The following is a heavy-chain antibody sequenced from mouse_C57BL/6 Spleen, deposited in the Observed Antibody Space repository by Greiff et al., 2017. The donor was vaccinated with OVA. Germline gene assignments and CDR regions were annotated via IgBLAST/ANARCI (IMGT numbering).Heavy chain of an antibody. Sequence: VQLQQPGAELVRPGSSVKLSCKASGYTFTSYWMHWVKQRPIQGLEWIGNIDPSDSETPYNQKFKDKATLTVDKSSSTAYMQLSSLTSEDSAVYYCARSSGYVIDYWGQGTTLTVSS. CDR2: IDPSDSET. D-gene: IGHD3-2*02. J-gene: IGHJ2*01. CDR3: ARSSGYVIDY. V-gene: IGHV1-52*01. CDR1: GYTFTSYW.